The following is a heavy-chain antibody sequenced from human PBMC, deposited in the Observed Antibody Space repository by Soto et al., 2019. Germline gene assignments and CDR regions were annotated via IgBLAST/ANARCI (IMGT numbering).Heavy chain of an antibody. CDR2: ISGNGGDT. CDR3: AKFPSPLVAVTSNRYFDY. Sequence: PGGSLRLSCAASGFTFSSYAMNWVRQSPGKGLEWVSTISGNGGDTSYADSVKGRFTISRDNSKSTLYLQMSSLRAEDTAVYFCAKFPSPLVAVTSNRYFDYWGQGTLVTVST. J-gene: IGHJ4*02. V-gene: IGHV3-23*01. D-gene: IGHD4-4*01. CDR1: GFTFSSYA.